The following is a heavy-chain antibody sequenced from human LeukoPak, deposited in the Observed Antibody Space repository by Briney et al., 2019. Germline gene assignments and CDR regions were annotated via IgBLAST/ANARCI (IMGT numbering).Heavy chain of an antibody. CDR2: ISSSSSYI. Sequence: PGGSLRLSCAASGFTFSSYSMNWVRQAPGKGLEWVSSISSSSSYIYYADSVKGRFTISRDNAKNSLYLQMNSLRAEDTAVYYCARAFFQERVLRYFDWLSQGDAFDIWGQGTMVTVSS. D-gene: IGHD3-9*01. V-gene: IGHV3-21*01. J-gene: IGHJ3*02. CDR3: ARAFFQERVLRYFDWLSQGDAFDI. CDR1: GFTFSSYS.